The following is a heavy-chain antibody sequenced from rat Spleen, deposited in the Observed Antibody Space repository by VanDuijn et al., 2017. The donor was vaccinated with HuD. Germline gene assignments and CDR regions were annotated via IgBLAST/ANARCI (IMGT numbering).Heavy chain of an antibody. CDR1: GFSLISYA. V-gene: IGHV2-1*01. J-gene: IGHJ2*01. Sequence: QVQLKESGPGLVQPSQTLSLTCTVSGFSLISYAVNWVRQPPGKGLEWMGGIWGDGSTDYNSALKSRLGISRDTSKSQVFLKMNSLQTEDTAMYFCARWGDYWGQGVMVTVSS. CDR3: ARWGDY. CDR2: IWGDGST.